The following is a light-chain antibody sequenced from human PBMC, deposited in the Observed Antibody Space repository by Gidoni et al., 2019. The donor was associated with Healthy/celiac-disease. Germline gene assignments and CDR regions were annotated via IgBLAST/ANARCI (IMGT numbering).Light chain of an antibody. V-gene: IGKV1-39*01. Sequence: DIQMTQSPSSLSASVGDRVTIPCRASQSISSYLNWYQQKPGKAPKLLIYAASSLQSGVPSRFSGSGSGTDFTLTISSLQPEDFATYYCQQSYSTPPFTFGPGTKVEIK. CDR1: QSISSY. J-gene: IGKJ3*01. CDR3: QQSYSTPPFT. CDR2: AAS.